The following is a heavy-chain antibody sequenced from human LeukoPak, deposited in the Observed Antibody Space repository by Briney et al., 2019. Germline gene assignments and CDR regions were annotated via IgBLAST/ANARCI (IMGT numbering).Heavy chain of an antibody. CDR2: IYYSGST. Sequence: PSETLSLTCTVSGGPISSSSYYWGWIRQPPGKGLEWIGSIYYSGSTYYNPSLKSRVTISVDTSKNQFSLKLSSVTAADTAVYYCARGRITGTTRWFDPWGQGTLVTVSS. CDR3: ARGRITGTTRWFDP. V-gene: IGHV4-39*07. CDR1: GGPISSSSYY. D-gene: IGHD1-7*01. J-gene: IGHJ5*02.